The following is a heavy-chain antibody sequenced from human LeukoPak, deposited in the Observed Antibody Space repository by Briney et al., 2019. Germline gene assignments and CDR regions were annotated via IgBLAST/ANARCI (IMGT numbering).Heavy chain of an antibody. V-gene: IGHV3-7*04. CDR2: MNQDGGEK. J-gene: IGHJ4*02. CDR1: GFTFSTYW. CDR3: ARGDKFSGDY. D-gene: IGHD2-15*01. Sequence: SGGSLRLSCAASGFTFSTYWMSWVRQAPGKGLEWVANMNQDGGEKYYVDSVKGRFTISRDNAKNSLYLQMNSLRAEDTAVYYCARGDKFSGDYWGQGTLVTVSS.